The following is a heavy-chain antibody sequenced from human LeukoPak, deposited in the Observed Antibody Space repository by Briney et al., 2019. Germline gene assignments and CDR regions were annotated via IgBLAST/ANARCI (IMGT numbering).Heavy chain of an antibody. Sequence: ALTGAVSGGTISGGGYYWSGLRKQPGKGLEWIGYIYYSGSTYYNPSLKSRVTISVDTSKNQFSLKLSSVTAADTAVYYCASFKAPIVGATSAFDIWGQGTMVTVSS. CDR2: IYYSGST. CDR3: ASFKAPIVGATSAFDI. CDR1: GGTISGGGYY. V-gene: IGHV4-31*11. D-gene: IGHD1-26*01. J-gene: IGHJ3*02.